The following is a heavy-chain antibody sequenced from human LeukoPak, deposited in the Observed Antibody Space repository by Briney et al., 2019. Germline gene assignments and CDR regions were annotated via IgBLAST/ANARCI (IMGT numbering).Heavy chain of an antibody. D-gene: IGHD2-21*02. CDR1: GFSVSSNY. CDR2: IYSGGST. Sequence: PVGSLRLSCAASGFSVSSNYMSWVRQAPGKGLEWVSVIYSGGSTYYADSVKGRSTISRDNSKNTLYLQMKSLRAEDTAVYYCARTDETAPAEDFQHWGQGTLVTVSS. CDR3: ARTDETAPAEDFQH. V-gene: IGHV3-53*01. J-gene: IGHJ1*01.